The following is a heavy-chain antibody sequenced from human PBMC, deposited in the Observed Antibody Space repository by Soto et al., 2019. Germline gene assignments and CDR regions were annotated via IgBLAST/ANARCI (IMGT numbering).Heavy chain of an antibody. V-gene: IGHV3-30*01. Sequence: TGKCRFTISRDNSKNTLYLQMNSLRAEDTAVYYCARDLLNDFWSGLDYWGQATLVTVSS. CDR3: ARDLLNDFWSGLDY. J-gene: IGHJ4*02. D-gene: IGHD3-3*01.